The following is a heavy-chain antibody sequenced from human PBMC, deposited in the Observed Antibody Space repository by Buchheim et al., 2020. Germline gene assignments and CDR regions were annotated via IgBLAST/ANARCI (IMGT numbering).Heavy chain of an antibody. CDR2: IYAGGGT. CDR1: GFTVSDNY. D-gene: IGHD3-10*01. J-gene: IGHJ4*02. CDR3: ARGSPQYGSGSIDY. Sequence: VRLLESGGGLVQPGGSLRLSCEASGFTVSDNYVTWVRQAPGRGLEWVSVIYAGGGTYYADSVKGRFTISRDNSKHTLYLQMSSLRREDTAVYYCARGSPQYGSGSIDYWGQGTL. V-gene: IGHV3-66*02.